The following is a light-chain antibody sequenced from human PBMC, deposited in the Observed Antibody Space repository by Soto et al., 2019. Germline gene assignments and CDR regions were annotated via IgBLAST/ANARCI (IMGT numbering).Light chain of an antibody. CDR2: GAS. CDR1: QSVSNNY. Sequence: LTMSPGTLSLSQGERATLSCMDFQSVSNNYLAWYQLKPGQAPRLLIYGASNRATGIPDRFSGSGSGTDFTRSISRLEPEDFPVYYCVQYGSSGTLGQGTKVDFK. V-gene: IGKV3-20*01. CDR3: VQYGSSGT. J-gene: IGKJ1*01.